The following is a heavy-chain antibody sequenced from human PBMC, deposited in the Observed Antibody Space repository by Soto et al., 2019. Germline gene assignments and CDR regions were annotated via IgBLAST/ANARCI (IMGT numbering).Heavy chain of an antibody. V-gene: IGHV1-69*01. CDR3: ARDRWGSYSFDS. CDR1: GGVFRNYA. D-gene: IGHD1-26*01. J-gene: IGHJ5*01. Sequence: QVQLVQSGAEVKKPGSSVKVSCKASGGVFRNYAINWVRQAPGQGLEWMGGIIPVFGTADYPQKFQGRVTITADESTTTAYMERTSRKTEDTAVYFCARDRWGSYSFDSWGQGTLVTVAS. CDR2: IIPVFGTA.